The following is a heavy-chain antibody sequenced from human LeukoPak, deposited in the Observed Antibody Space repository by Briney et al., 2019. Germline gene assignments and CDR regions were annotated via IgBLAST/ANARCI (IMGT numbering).Heavy chain of an antibody. D-gene: IGHD1-1*01. V-gene: IGHV1-3*01. Sequence: ASVKVSCKASGYTVTNYTIHWVRQAPGQGLEWMGWINAGDDNTKYLQKFQGRVTITRDTSASAAYIEVNDLRSEDTAVYYCAIQQQLGRVGDYWGQGTLVTVSS. J-gene: IGHJ4*02. CDR1: GYTVTNYT. CDR3: AIQQQLGRVGDY. CDR2: INAGDDNT.